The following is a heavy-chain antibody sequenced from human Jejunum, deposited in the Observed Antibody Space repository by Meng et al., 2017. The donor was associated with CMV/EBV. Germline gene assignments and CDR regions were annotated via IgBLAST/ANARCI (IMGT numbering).Heavy chain of an antibody. D-gene: IGHD2-15*01. CDR1: TADGVG. CDR2: LFWDGDK. J-gene: IGHJ4*02. V-gene: IGHV2-5*02. CDR3: AHSTRRERCSGGNCYYFDY. Sequence: TADGVGVGWIRQPPGKAPEWLALLFWDGDKRYRSSLKSRLTITGDTSKNQVVLTMTNVDPVDTATYFCAHSTRRERCSGGNCYYFDYWGQGTLVPSPQ.